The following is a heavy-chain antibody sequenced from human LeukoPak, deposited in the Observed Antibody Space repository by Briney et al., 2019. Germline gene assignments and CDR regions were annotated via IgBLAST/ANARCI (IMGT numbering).Heavy chain of an antibody. CDR2: MHYSGTS. Sequence: TLPLMCTVSGGPNSSGDLFWSWLRQHPGKGLEWIGYMHYSGTSYYNPSLKTRVMISVDTFKNQFSLRLHSVTAADTAVYYCARFYHDSRDLRSNWFYLWGQGNPGH. D-gene: IGHD3-22*01. CDR1: GGPNSSGDLF. CDR3: ARFYHDSRDLRSNWFYL. V-gene: IGHV4-31*03. J-gene: IGHJ5*01.